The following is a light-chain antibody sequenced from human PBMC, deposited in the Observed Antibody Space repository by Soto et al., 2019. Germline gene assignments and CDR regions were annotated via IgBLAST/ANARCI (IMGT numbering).Light chain of an antibody. CDR2: DVS. CDR3: QQRGT. Sequence: EFVLTQSPATLSLSPGERATLSCRASQSVSSYLAWYQQKPGQAPRLLIYDVSNRATGIPARFSGSGSGTDFTLTISSLEPVDFAVYYCQQRGTFGGGTKVEIK. J-gene: IGKJ4*01. V-gene: IGKV3-11*01. CDR1: QSVSSY.